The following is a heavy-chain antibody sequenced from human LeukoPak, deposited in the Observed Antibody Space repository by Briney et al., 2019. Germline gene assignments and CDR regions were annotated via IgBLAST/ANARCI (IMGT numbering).Heavy chain of an antibody. J-gene: IGHJ2*01. CDR1: GFTFSSYW. D-gene: IGHD6-19*01. Sequence: GGSLRLSCGASGFTFSSYWMSWVRQAPGKGLEWVSSISVGGDYIYYADSVRGRFTISRDNSKSTLYLQMNSLRAEDTAVYYCAKIAVSGLWYFDLWGRGTLVTVSS. CDR3: AKIAVSGLWYFDL. CDR2: ISVGGDYI. V-gene: IGHV3-23*01.